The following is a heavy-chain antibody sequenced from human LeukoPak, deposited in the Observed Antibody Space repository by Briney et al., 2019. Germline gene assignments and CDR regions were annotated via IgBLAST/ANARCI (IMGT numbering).Heavy chain of an antibody. CDR3: VRSQYWRFDD. V-gene: IGHV6-1*01. Sequence: SQTLSLTCAISGDSVSSNSAVWNWIRQSPSRGLEWLGRTYYRSKWYNDYGASVKSRITVNPDTSKNQFSLQLNSVTPEDTAVYYCVRSQYWRFDDWGQGTLVTVSS. CDR1: GDSVSSNSAV. CDR2: TYYRSKWYN. D-gene: IGHD2-8*02. J-gene: IGHJ4*02.